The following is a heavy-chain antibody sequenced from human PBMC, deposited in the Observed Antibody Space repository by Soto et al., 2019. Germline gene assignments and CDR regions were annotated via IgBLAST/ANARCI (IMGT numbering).Heavy chain of an antibody. D-gene: IGHD5-12*01. CDR1: GGTFSTST. CDR2: TIPILDVA. CDR3: ARDSPIGSTYSGYDAIGS. Sequence: QVQLVQSGAEVKKPGSSVKVSCKASGGTFSTSTFTWVRQAPGQGLEWMGRTIPILDVADYAQDFQGRVTITEDNSTSTAYMELTSLTSKATAVYYCARDSPIGSTYSGYDAIGSWGQGTLVTVSS. J-gene: IGHJ4*02. V-gene: IGHV1-69*08.